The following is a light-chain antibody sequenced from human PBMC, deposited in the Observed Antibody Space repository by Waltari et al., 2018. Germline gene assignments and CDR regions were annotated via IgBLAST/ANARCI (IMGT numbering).Light chain of an antibody. Sequence: ETVMTQSTATLSVSPGERATLFCRASQSVSSNLAWYQQKPGQAPRLLIYGASTRATGVPARFSGSGSGTEFTLTISSLQSEDFAVYYCQQYNSWPPLTFGGGTKVEIK. J-gene: IGKJ4*01. V-gene: IGKV3-15*01. CDR2: GAS. CDR1: QSVSSN. CDR3: QQYNSWPPLT.